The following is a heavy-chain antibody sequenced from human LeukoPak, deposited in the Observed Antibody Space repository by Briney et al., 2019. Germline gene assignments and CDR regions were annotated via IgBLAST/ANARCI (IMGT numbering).Heavy chain of an antibody. CDR1: GFTFSSYW. Sequence: GGSLRLFCAASGFTFSSYWMHWVRQAPGRGLVWVSIINGDGSSTSYADSVKGRFTISRDNAKNSLYLQMNSLRAEDTAVYYCAKGNGYSGYDSFWYYMDVWGKGTTVTISS. J-gene: IGHJ6*03. V-gene: IGHV3-74*01. CDR2: INGDGSST. D-gene: IGHD5-12*01. CDR3: AKGNGYSGYDSFWYYMDV.